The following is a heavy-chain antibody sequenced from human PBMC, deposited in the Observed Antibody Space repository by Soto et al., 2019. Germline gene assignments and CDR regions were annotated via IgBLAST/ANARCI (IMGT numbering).Heavy chain of an antibody. CDR2: IYHSGST. V-gene: IGHV4-4*02. CDR3: ANSGYDLYYYYGMDV. CDR1: GGSISSSNW. J-gene: IGHJ6*02. D-gene: IGHD5-12*01. Sequence: SETLSLTRAVSGGSISSSNWLSWVRQPPGRGLEWIGEIYHSGSTNYNPSLKSRVTISVDKSKNQFSLKLSYVTAADTAVYYCANSGYDLYYYYGMDVWGQATTVTDSS.